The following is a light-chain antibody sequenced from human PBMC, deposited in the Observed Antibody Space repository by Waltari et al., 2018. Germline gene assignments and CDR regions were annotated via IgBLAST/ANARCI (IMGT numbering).Light chain of an antibody. J-gene: IGKJ1*01. CDR2: AAS. Sequence: LKQSPGTLSLSPGERATLSCRASQNIGTYLVWYQQKPGQPPRLLRYAASRRATGIPDRFSGSGSGTDFSLTISRLEPEDFAVYYCQNHERLPATFGQGTKVEIK. V-gene: IGKV3-20*01. CDR1: QNIGTY. CDR3: QNHERLPAT.